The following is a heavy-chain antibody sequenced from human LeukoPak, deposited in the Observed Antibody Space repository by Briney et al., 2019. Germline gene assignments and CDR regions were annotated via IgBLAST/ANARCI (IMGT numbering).Heavy chain of an antibody. Sequence: SETLSLSCTVSGYSISSGYYWGWIRQPPGKGLEWIGSIYHSGSTYYNPSLKSRVTISVDTSKNQFSLKLSSVTAADTAVYYCARGAEGYGYNFCSDPPAYAFDIWGQGTMVTVSS. V-gene: IGHV4-38-2*02. D-gene: IGHD5-24*01. CDR3: ARGAEGYGYNFCSDPPAYAFDI. J-gene: IGHJ3*02. CDR1: GYSISSGYY. CDR2: IYHSGST.